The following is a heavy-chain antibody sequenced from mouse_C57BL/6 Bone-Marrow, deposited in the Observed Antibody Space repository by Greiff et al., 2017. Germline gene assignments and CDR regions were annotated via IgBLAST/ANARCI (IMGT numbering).Heavy chain of an antibody. CDR3: ARRYYDGYYVWFAY. D-gene: IGHD2-3*01. J-gene: IGHJ3*01. CDR2: ISSGGSYT. V-gene: IGHV5-6*01. CDR1: GFTFSSYG. Sequence: EVQLVESGGDLVKPGGSLKLSCAASGFTFSSYGMSWVRQTPDKRLEWVATISSGGSYTYYPDSVKGRFTISRDNAKNTLYLQMSSLKSEDTVMYYGARRYYDGYYVWFAYWGQGTLVTVSA.